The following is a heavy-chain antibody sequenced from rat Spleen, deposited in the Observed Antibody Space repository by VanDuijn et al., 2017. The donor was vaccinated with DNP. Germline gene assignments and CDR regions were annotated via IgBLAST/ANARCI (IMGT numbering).Heavy chain of an antibody. CDR3: AREATEALYWYFDF. CDR2: INTGSGGA. J-gene: IGHJ1*01. D-gene: IGHD1-11*01. V-gene: IGHV1-43*01. CDR1: GYTFTSYY. Sequence: QVQLQQSGVELAKPGSSVKISCKASGYTFTSYYIGWIKQATGQGLDLIAYINTGSGGANYNEKFKGKATLTVDKSSSTAFMQLSSLTPDDSAVYYCAREATEALYWYFDFWGLGTMVTVSS.